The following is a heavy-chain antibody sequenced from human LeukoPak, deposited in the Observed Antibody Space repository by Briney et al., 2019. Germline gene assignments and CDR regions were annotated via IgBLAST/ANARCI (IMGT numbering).Heavy chain of an antibody. J-gene: IGHJ4*02. Sequence: GGSLRLSCAASGFTFSSYWMHWVRQAPGKGLGWVSRINSDGSSISYADSVKGRFTISRDNAKNTLYLQMNSLRAEDTAVYYCARSYYGSLDYWGQGTLVTVSS. V-gene: IGHV3-74*01. CDR3: ARSYYGSLDY. CDR1: GFTFSSYW. D-gene: IGHD3-10*01. CDR2: INSDGSSI.